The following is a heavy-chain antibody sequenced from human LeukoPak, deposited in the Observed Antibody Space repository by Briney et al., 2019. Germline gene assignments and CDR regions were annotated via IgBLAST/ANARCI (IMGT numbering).Heavy chain of an antibody. CDR2: IYYSGST. CDR1: GGSISSYY. Sequence: SETLSLTCTVSGGSISSYYWSWIRQPPGKGLEWIGYIYYSGSTNYNPSLKSRVTISVDTSKNQFSLKLSSVTAADTAVYYCARGAVGAPRYYYYGMDVWGQGTTVTVSS. CDR3: ARGAVGAPRYYYYGMDV. D-gene: IGHD1-26*01. J-gene: IGHJ6*02. V-gene: IGHV4-59*08.